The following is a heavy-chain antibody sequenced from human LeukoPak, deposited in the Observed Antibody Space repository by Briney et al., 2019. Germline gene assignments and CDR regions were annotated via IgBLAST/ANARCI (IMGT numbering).Heavy chain of an antibody. CDR1: GFTFSSYA. Sequence: GGSLRLSCAASGFTFSSYAMHWVRQAPGKGLEWVAVISYDGSNKYYADSVKGRFTISRDNSKNTLYLQMNSLRAEDTAVYYCARGGAYYPYWGQGTLVTVSS. D-gene: IGHD1-26*01. CDR2: ISYDGSNK. J-gene: IGHJ4*02. CDR3: ARGGAYYPY. V-gene: IGHV3-30-3*01.